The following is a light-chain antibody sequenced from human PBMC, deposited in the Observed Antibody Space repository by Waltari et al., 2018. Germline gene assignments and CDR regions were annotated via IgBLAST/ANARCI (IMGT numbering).Light chain of an antibody. V-gene: IGLV3-25*03. Sequence: SYELTQPPSVSVSPGQTARITCSGDALPKQYAYWYQQKPGQAPVLVMYKDNETPSGIPERFSGSSSGTTVTLTINGGQAEDEADYYCQSADSSGTYVVFGGGTKLTVL. CDR1: ALPKQY. CDR2: KDN. CDR3: QSADSSGTYVV. J-gene: IGLJ2*01.